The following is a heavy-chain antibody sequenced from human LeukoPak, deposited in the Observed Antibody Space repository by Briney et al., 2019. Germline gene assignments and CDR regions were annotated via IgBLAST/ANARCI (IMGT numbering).Heavy chain of an antibody. D-gene: IGHD5-18*01. J-gene: IGHJ4*02. Sequence: EGSLRLSCAASGFTFSTYGMHWVRQAPGKGLEWVAVIRYDGGNKNYGDSVKGRFTISRDNSKNTLYLQMNSLRAEDTAVYYCARAISAKVADNWGQGTLVTVSS. V-gene: IGHV3-33*01. CDR3: ARAISAKVADN. CDR1: GFTFSTYG. CDR2: IRYDGGNK.